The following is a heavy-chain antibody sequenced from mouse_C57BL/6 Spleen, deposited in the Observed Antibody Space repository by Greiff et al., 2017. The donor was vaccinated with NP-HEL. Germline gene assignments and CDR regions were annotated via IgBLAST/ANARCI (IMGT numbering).Heavy chain of an antibody. V-gene: IGHV2-9*02. CDR2: IWAGGST. CDR3: DRLEDI. J-gene: IGHJ2*01. CDR1: GFSLTSYG. D-gene: IGHD1-3*01. Sequence: QVQLKESGPGLVAPSQSLSITCTVSGFSLTSYGVHWVRQPPGQGLEWLGVIWAGGSTNYNSDLMSRLTISKDNSKSQVSLKMNRLQTDDTAMYYCDRLEDIWGQGTTLTVS.